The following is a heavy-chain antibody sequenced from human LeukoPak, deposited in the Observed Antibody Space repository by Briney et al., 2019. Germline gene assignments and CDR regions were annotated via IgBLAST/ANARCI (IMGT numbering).Heavy chain of an antibody. D-gene: IGHD3-3*01. J-gene: IGHJ5*02. CDR1: GYSISSGYY. CDR2: IYHSGST. Sequence: PSETLSLTCTVSGYSISSGYYWGWIRQPPGKGLQWIGSIYHSGSTYYNPSLKSRVTISVDTSKNQFSLKLSSVTAADTAVYYCASSPRLYDFWSGYPVPRIRPTWGQGTLVTVSS. CDR3: ASSPRLYDFWSGYPVPRIRPT. V-gene: IGHV4-38-2*02.